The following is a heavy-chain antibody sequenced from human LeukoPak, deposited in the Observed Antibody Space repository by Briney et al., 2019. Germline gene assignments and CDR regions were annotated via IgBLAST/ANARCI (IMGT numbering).Heavy chain of an antibody. CDR3: ARHAGWRLGRWVDY. Sequence: PSETLSLTCTVSGGSIGSYYWSWIRQPPGKGLEWIGYIYYSGGTNYNPSLKSRVTISVDTSKNQFSPKLSSVTAADTAIYYCARHAGWRLGRWVDYWGQGALVTVSS. J-gene: IGHJ4*02. D-gene: IGHD3-16*01. V-gene: IGHV4-59*08. CDR1: GGSIGSYY. CDR2: IYYSGGT.